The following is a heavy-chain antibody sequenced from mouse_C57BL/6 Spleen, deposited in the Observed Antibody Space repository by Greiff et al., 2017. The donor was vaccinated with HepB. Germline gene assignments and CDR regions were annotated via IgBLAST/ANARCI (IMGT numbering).Heavy chain of an antibody. CDR2: IDPSDSYT. CDR1: GYTFTSYW. Sequence: QVQLQQPGAELVMPGASVKLSCKASGYTFTSYWMHWVKQRPGQGLEWIGEIDPSDSYTTYNQKFKGKSTLTVDKSSSTSYMQLSSLTSEDSAVYYCASCPQASFAYWGQGTLVTVSA. CDR3: ASCPQASFAY. D-gene: IGHD3-2*02. V-gene: IGHV1-69*01. J-gene: IGHJ3*01.